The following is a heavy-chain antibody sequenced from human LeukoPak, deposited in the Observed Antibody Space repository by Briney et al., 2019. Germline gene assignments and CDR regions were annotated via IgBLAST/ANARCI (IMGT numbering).Heavy chain of an antibody. CDR3: AHLQLQLSAGWFDP. D-gene: IGHD6-13*01. Sequence: SETLSLTYTVSGVPIRIYYWSWMRQPPGKGLEWIGYIYYSGSTNYNPSLKSRVTISVDTSKSQFSLKLSPVSAAHTAGFYCAHLQLQLSAGWFDPWGQGTLVTVSS. V-gene: IGHV4-59*01. J-gene: IGHJ5*02. CDR2: IYYSGST. CDR1: GVPIRIYY.